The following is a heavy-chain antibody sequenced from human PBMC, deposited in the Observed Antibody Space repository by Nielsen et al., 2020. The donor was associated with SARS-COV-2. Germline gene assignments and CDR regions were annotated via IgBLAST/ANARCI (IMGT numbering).Heavy chain of an antibody. CDR3: ARAPGYNYGSWWFDP. J-gene: IGHJ5*02. V-gene: IGHV1-69*13. CDR2: IIGMFGTT. D-gene: IGHD5-18*01. CDR1: GGTFSSYA. Sequence: SVKVSCKASGGTFSSYAIIWVRQAPGQGLEWMGGIIGMFGTTNYAQKFQGRVRIIADELTSTAYMELSNLRSEDTALYYCARAPGYNYGSWWFDPWGQGTLVTVSS.